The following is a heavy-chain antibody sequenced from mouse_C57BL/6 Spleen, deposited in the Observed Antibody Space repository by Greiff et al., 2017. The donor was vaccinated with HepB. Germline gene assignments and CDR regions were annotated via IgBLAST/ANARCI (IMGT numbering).Heavy chain of an antibody. CDR1: GYTFTSYW. J-gene: IGHJ4*01. V-gene: IGHV1-55*01. CDR2: IYPGSGST. D-gene: IGHD2-2*01. Sequence: QVQLQQPGAELVKPGASVKMSCKASGYTFTSYWITWVKQRPGQGLEWIGDIYPGSGSTNYNEKFKSKATLTVDTSSSTAYMQLSSLTSEDSAVYYCARDVYGYEGGAMDYWGQGTSVTVSS. CDR3: ARDVYGYEGGAMDY.